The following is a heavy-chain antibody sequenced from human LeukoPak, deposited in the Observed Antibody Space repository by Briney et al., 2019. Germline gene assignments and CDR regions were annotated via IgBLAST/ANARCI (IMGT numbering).Heavy chain of an antibody. CDR2: ISGDGSST. D-gene: IGHD1-26*01. Sequence: PGGSLRLSCAASGFSFSNSWMHWVRQAPGKGLVCVSRISGDGSSTSYADSVKGRFTVSRDNAKNTLYLQMNSLRAEDTAVYYCASSPIVGVSFDYWGQGTLVTVSS. J-gene: IGHJ4*02. CDR3: ASSPIVGVSFDY. V-gene: IGHV3-74*01. CDR1: GFSFSNSW.